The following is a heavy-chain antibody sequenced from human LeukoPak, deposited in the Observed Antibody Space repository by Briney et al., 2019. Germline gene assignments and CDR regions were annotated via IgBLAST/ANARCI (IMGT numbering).Heavy chain of an antibody. CDR3: ARRGLVQSSGTLYYYGMDV. D-gene: IGHD1-1*01. CDR2: IWYDGSNK. Sequence: GRSLRLSCAASGFTFSSYGMHWVRQAPGKGLEWVAVIWYDGSNKYYADSVKGRFTISRDNSKNTLYLQMNSLRAEDTAVYYCARRGLVQSSGTLYYYGMDVWGQGTTVTVSS. V-gene: IGHV3-33*01. J-gene: IGHJ6*01. CDR1: GFTFSSYG.